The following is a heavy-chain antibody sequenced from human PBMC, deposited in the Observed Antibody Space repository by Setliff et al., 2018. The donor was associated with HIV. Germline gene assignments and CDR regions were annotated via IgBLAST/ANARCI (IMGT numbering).Heavy chain of an antibody. CDR2: IYYTGST. CDR3: ATYSSSWPDY. Sequence: PSETLSLTCTVSGGSISSGDYYWSWIRQHPRKGLEWIGYIYYTGSTYYNPSLKSRVTISVDTSKNQFSLKLSSVTAADTGVYYCATYSSSWPDYWGQGTLVTVSS. J-gene: IGHJ4*02. V-gene: IGHV4-30-4*08. D-gene: IGHD6-13*01. CDR1: GGSISSGDYY.